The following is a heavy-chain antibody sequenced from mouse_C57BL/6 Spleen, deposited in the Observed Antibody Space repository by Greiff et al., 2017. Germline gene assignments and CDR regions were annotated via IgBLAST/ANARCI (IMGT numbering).Heavy chain of an antibody. CDR2: IYPSDSET. V-gene: IGHV1-61*01. J-gene: IGHJ4*01. CDR1: GYTFTSYW. D-gene: IGHD2-1*01. CDR3: ARRGDYGNYGYAMDY. Sequence: QVQLQQPGAELVRPGSSVKLSCKASGYTFTSYWMDWVKQRPGQGLEWIGNIYPSDSETHYNQKFKDKATLTVDKSSSTAYMQLSSLTSEDSAVYYCARRGDYGNYGYAMDYWGQGTSVTVSS.